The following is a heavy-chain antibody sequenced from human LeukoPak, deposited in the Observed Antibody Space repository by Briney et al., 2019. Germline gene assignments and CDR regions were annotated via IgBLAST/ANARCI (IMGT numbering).Heavy chain of an antibody. Sequence: ASVRVSCKTSGYTFSNFGINWVRQAPGQGLEWMGWISGNNDNPNYGQKFQGRFTVTTDSSTSTAYMELRNLTFDDTAVYYCARDGASTDDYWGQGTLVTVSS. V-gene: IGHV1-18*01. CDR2: ISGNNDNP. D-gene: IGHD2-2*01. J-gene: IGHJ4*02. CDR1: GYTFSNFG. CDR3: ARDGASTDDY.